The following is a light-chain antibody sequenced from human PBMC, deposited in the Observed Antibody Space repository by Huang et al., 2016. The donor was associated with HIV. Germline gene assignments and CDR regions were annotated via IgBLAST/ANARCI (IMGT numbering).Light chain of an antibody. V-gene: IGKV1-NL1*01. CDR2: AAS. CDR3: QQYHGVPWT. Sequence: DIQMTQSPSFLSASVGDSVAITCRASQGLSNSLAWYQQKPGKAPKLLLYAASRLEGGVTSRFIGSGSGTVYTLTISSLQPEDVAIYHCQQYHGVPWTFGQGTKVEVK. J-gene: IGKJ1*01. CDR1: QGLSNS.